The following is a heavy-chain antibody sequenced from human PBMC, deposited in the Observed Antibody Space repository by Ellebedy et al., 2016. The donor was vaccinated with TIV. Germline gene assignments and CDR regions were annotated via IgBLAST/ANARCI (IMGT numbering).Heavy chain of an antibody. D-gene: IGHD6-19*01. V-gene: IGHV4-34*01. CDR1: GGSFSGYY. J-gene: IGHJ6*02. Sequence: MPGGSLRLSCAVYGGSFSGYYWSWIRQPPGKGLEWIGEINHSGSTNYNPSLKSRVTVSVDTSKNQFSLKLSSVTAADTAVYYCAIGYSSGWYYGMDVWGQGTTVTVSS. CDR3: AIGYSSGWYYGMDV. CDR2: INHSGST.